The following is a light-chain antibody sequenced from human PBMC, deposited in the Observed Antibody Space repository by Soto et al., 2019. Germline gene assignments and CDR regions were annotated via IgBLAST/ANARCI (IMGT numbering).Light chain of an antibody. Sequence: NFMLTQPHSVSESPGKTVTISCTGSSGSIASNYVQWYQQRTGSAPTTVIYEDNQRPFGVPDRFSGSIDSSSNSASLTISGLRTEDEADYYCQSYDSSNVVFGGGTKLTVL. CDR2: EDN. J-gene: IGLJ2*01. CDR3: QSYDSSNVV. CDR1: SGSIASNY. V-gene: IGLV6-57*02.